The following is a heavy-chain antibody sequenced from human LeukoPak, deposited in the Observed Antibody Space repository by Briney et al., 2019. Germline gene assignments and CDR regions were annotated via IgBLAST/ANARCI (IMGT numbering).Heavy chain of an antibody. CDR3: AKGIYDSSGYYFDY. CDR2: ISGSGGST. CDR1: GFTFSSYA. D-gene: IGHD3-22*01. Sequence: TGGSLRLSCAASGFTFSSYAMSWVRQAPGKGLEWVSAISGSGGSTYYADSVKGRFTIPGDNSKNTLYLQMNSLRAEDTAVYYCAKGIYDSSGYYFDYWGQGTLVTVSS. V-gene: IGHV3-23*01. J-gene: IGHJ4*02.